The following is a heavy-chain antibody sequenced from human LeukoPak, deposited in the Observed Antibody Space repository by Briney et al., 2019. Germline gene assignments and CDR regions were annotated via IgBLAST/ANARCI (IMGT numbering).Heavy chain of an antibody. CDR2: VNPNSGGT. V-gene: IGHV1-2*02. D-gene: IGHD6-13*01. CDR1: GYTFTGYY. CDR3: ARVRRSSWYWNFDY. Sequence: ASVKVSCKASGYTFTGYYMHWVRQAPGQGLEWMGWVNPNSGGTNYAQKFQGRVTMTRDTSISTAYMELSRLRSDDTAVYYCARVRRSSWYWNFDYWGQGTLVTVSS. J-gene: IGHJ4*02.